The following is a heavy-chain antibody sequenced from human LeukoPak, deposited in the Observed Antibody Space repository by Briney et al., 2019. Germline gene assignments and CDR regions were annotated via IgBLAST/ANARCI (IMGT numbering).Heavy chain of an antibody. D-gene: IGHD3-16*01. Sequence: GRSLRLSCAASGFTFSSYSMNWVRQAPGKGLEWVSSISSSSSYIYYADSVRGRFTISRDNAKNSLYLQMNSLRAEDTAVYYCAGEGGRYFDYWGQGTLVTVSS. CDR2: ISSSSSYI. CDR3: AGEGGRYFDY. J-gene: IGHJ4*02. CDR1: GFTFSSYS. V-gene: IGHV3-21*01.